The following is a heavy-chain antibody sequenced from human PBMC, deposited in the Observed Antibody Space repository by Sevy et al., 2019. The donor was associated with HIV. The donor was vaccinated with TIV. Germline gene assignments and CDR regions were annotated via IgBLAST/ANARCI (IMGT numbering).Heavy chain of an antibody. Sequence: ASVKVSCKVSGYTLTELSMHWVRQAPGKGLEWMGGFDPEDGETIYAQKFQGRVTMTEDTSTDPAYMVLSSQRSEDTAVYYCATELGKRFLNAFDIWGQGTMVTVSS. CDR1: GYTLTELS. CDR3: ATELGKRFLNAFDI. D-gene: IGHD3-3*01. CDR2: FDPEDGET. J-gene: IGHJ3*02. V-gene: IGHV1-24*01.